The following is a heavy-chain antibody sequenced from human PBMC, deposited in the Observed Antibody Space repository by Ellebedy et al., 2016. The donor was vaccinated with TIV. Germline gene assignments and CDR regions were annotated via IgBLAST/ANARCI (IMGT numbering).Heavy chain of an antibody. J-gene: IGHJ4*02. CDR1: GYTFTGYY. CDR2: INPSGGST. V-gene: IGHV1-46*04. D-gene: IGHD3-10*01. Sequence: ASVKVSCKTSGYTFTGYYMHWVRQAPGQGLEWMGIINPSGGSTNYAQKLQGRVTMTRDTSTRTVYMELSSLRFEDTAVYYCARDSGEDGDYWGQGTLVTVSS. CDR3: ARDSGEDGDY.